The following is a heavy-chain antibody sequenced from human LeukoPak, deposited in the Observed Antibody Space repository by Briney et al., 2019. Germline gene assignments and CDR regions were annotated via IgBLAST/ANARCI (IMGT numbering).Heavy chain of an antibody. D-gene: IGHD5-18*01. CDR3: AREPKSRYSYGLDY. CDR2: IRYDGSNK. CDR1: GFTFSSYG. Sequence: GGSLRLSCAASGFTFSSYGMHWVRQAPGKGLEWVAFIRYDGSNKYYADSVKGRFTISRDNSKNTLYLQMNSLRAEDTAVYYCAREPKSRYSYGLDYWGQGTLVTVSS. V-gene: IGHV3-30*02. J-gene: IGHJ4*02.